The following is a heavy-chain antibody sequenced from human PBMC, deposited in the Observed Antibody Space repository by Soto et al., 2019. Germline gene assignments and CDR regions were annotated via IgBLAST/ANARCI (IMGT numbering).Heavy chain of an antibody. D-gene: IGHD2-21*02. J-gene: IGHJ6*02. V-gene: IGHV1-18*01. CDR1: GYTFTSYG. Sequence: QVQLVQSGAEVKKPGASVKVSCQASGYTFTSYGISWVRQAPGQGLEWMGWISAYNGNTNYAQKLQGRVTMTTDTSTSTAYVELRSLRSDDTAVYYCARDSEHGDCRQYYYYYGMDVWGQGTTVTVSS. CDR3: ARDSEHGDCRQYYYYYGMDV. CDR2: ISAYNGNT.